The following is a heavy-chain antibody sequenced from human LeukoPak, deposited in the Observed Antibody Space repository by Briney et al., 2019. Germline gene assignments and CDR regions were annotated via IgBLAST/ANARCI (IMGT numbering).Heavy chain of an antibody. CDR3: AREASYGRNFDY. V-gene: IGHV3-48*01. CDR2: INAASDAT. CDR1: GFKFDTYS. Sequence: GGSLRLSCAASGFKFDTYSMNWVRQAPGKGLEWLSYINAASDATFYADSVKGRFTISRDNAKNSLYLQMNSLRAEDTAVYYCAREASYGRNFDYWGQGTLVTVSS. J-gene: IGHJ4*02. D-gene: IGHD5-18*01.